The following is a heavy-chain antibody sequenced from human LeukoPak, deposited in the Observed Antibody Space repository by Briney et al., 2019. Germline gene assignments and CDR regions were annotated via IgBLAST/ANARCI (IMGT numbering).Heavy chain of an antibody. CDR2: IYPGDSDT. CDR1: GYNFASDW. V-gene: IGHV5-51*01. J-gene: IGHJ4*02. CDR3: ARLSGSYTDY. Sequence: GESLKISCKGSGYNFASDWIGWVRQMPGKGLEWMGIIYPGDSDTRYSPSFRGQVTISADKSISTAYLQWSSLKASDTAMYYCARLSGSYTDYWGQGTLVTVSS. D-gene: IGHD1-26*01.